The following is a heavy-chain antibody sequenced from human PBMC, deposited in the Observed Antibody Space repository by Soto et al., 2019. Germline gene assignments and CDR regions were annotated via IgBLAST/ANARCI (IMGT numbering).Heavy chain of an antibody. CDR1: GGSISSSNW. Sequence: QVQLQESGPGLVKPSGTLSLTCAVSGGSISSSNWWSWVRQPPGKGLEWIGEMYHSGSTNHNPSLKRRVTISVDKSKNQCSLKLSSVTAAHTAVYYCARAHCSGGSCYSVQHWFDPWGQGTLVTVSS. CDR2: MYHSGST. V-gene: IGHV4-4*02. CDR3: ARAHCSGGSCYSVQHWFDP. D-gene: IGHD2-15*01. J-gene: IGHJ5*02.